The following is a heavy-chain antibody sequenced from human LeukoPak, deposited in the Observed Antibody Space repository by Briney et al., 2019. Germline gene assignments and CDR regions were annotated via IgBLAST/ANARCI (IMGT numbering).Heavy chain of an antibody. CDR2: ISTSGSTI. CDR1: GFTFSGFE. J-gene: IGHJ4*02. D-gene: IGHD3-16*01. Sequence: GGSLRLSCAASGFTSGFTFSGFEMNWVRQAPGKGLEWLSYISTSGSTIYYADSVKGRFTISRDNAKNSLFLQMNSLRAEDTAIYYCAIYAGEPGDYWGRGTLVTVSS. CDR3: AIYAGEPGDY. V-gene: IGHV3-48*03.